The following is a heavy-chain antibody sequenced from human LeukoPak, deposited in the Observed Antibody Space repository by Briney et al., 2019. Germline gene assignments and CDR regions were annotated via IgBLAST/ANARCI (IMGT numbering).Heavy chain of an antibody. CDR3: ARDKYYYDSRMDY. J-gene: IGHJ4*02. Sequence: PGGSLRLSCAASGFTFSSYSMSWVRQAPGKGLEWVSSISSSSSYIYYADSVKGRFTISRDNSKNSLYLQMNSLRAEDTAVYYFARDKYYYDSRMDYWGQGTLVTVSS. V-gene: IGHV3-21*01. CDR1: GFTFSSYS. D-gene: IGHD3-22*01. CDR2: ISSSSSYI.